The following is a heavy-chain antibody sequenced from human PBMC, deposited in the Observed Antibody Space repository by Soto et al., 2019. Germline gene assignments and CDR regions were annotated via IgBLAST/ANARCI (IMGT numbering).Heavy chain of an antibody. CDR3: ASDNVVVKGRWFDP. D-gene: IGHD3-22*01. CDR2: IYYSGST. CDR1: GGSISSYY. Sequence: SETLSLTCTVSGGSISSYYWSWIRQPPGEGLEWIGYIYYSGSTTYNPSLRSRVTISVDTSKNQFSLKLSSVTAADTAVYYWASDNVVVKGRWFDPWGQGTLVTVSS. J-gene: IGHJ5*02. V-gene: IGHV4-59*01.